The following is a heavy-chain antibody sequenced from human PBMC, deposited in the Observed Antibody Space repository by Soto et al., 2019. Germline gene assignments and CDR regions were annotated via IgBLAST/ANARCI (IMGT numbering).Heavy chain of an antibody. CDR3: ARGRYGDY. V-gene: IGHV1-18*01. CDR1: GYAFTTYG. CDR2: ISAHNGNT. D-gene: IGHD1-1*01. Sequence: QVHLVQSGAEVKKPGASVKVSCKGSGYAFTTYGITWVRQAPGQGLEWMGWISAHNGNTNYAQKLQGRVTVTRDTSTXXXYMELRSLRSDDTAVYYCARGRYGDYWGQGALVTVSS. J-gene: IGHJ4*02.